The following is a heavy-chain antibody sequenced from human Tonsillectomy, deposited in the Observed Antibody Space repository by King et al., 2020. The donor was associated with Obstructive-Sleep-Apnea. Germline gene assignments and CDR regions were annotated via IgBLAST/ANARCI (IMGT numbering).Heavy chain of an antibody. CDR3: VRVGPSQTDY. J-gene: IGHJ4*02. Sequence: QLQESGPGLVKPSETLSLSCTVSGYSISSDYYWGWIRQPPGKGLEWIATIYHSGSTYYNPSLKSRVTISVDTSKNQFSLRLRSVTAADTAVYYCVRVGPSQTDYWGQGTLVTVSS. D-gene: IGHD3-16*01. CDR2: IYHSGST. V-gene: IGHV4-38-2*02. CDR1: GYSISSDYY.